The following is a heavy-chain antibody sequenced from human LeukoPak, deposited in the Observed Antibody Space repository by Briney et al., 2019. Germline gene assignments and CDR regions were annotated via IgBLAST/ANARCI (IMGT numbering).Heavy chain of an antibody. Sequence: GESLKISCKGSGYTFTNYWIGWVRQMPGKGLEWMGLIYPGDSDTRYSPSFQGQATISVDKSISTAYLQWSSLKASDTAMYFCAKHRRSGTWSDFDNWGQGTLVTVSS. CDR2: IYPGDSDT. D-gene: IGHD6-13*01. CDR3: AKHRRSGTWSDFDN. CDR1: GYTFTNYW. J-gene: IGHJ4*02. V-gene: IGHV5-51*01.